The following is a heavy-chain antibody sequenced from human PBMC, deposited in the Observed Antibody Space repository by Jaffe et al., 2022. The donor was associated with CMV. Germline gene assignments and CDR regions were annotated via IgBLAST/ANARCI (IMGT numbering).Heavy chain of an antibody. CDR3: AAVGALRSTDFDY. V-gene: IGHV1-58*01. CDR2: IVVGSGNT. D-gene: IGHD3-16*01. Sequence: QMQLVQSGPEVKKPGTSVKVSCKASGFTFTSSAVQWVRQARGQRLEWIGWIVVGSGNTNYAQKFQERVTITRDMSTSTAYMELSSLRSEDTAVYYCAAVGALRSTDFDYWGQGTLVTVSS. CDR1: GFTFTSSA. J-gene: IGHJ4*02.